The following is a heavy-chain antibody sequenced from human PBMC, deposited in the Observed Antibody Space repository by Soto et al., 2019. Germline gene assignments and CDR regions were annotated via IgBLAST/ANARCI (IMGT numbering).Heavy chain of an antibody. Sequence: PGGSLRLSCAASGFTFSSYAMHWVRQAPGKGLEWVAVISYDGSNKYYADSVKGRFTISRDNSKNTLSLQMNSLSAEDTAVYYCASDRVRGVIYTNYFDSWGQGTLVPVSS. CDR3: ASDRVRGVIYTNYFDS. D-gene: IGHD3-10*01. CDR2: ISYDGSNK. V-gene: IGHV3-30-3*01. J-gene: IGHJ4*02. CDR1: GFTFSSYA.